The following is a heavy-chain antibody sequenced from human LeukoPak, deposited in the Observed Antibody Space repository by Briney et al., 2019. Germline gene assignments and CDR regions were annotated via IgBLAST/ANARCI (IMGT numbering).Heavy chain of an antibody. CDR1: GFTFSNAW. CDR3: TTDHSTYFYDSSGQDTESY. V-gene: IGHV3-15*01. CDR2: IKSKTDDGTT. D-gene: IGHD3-22*01. Sequence: KSGGSLRLSCAASGFTFSNAWMTWVRQAPGKGLEWVGRIKSKTDDGTTDYTAPVKGRFTISRDDSKNTLYLQMNSLKTEDTAVYYCTTDHSTYFYDSSGQDTESYWGQGTLVTVSS. J-gene: IGHJ4*02.